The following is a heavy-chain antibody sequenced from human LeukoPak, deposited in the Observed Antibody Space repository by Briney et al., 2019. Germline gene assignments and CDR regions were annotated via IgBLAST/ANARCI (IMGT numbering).Heavy chain of an antibody. J-gene: IGHJ5*02. CDR3: ARGARPYQPNWFDP. Sequence: ASVKVSCKASGYTFTGYYMHWVRQATGQGLEWMGWMNPNSGNTGYAQKFQGRVTMTRNTSISTAYMELSSLRSEDTAVYYCARGARPYQPNWFDPWGQGTLVTVSS. V-gene: IGHV1-8*02. D-gene: IGHD2-2*01. CDR2: MNPNSGNT. CDR1: GYTFTGYY.